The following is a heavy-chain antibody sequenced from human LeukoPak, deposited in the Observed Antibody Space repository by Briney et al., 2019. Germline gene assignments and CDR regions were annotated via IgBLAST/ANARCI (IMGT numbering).Heavy chain of an antibody. Sequence: GGSLRLSCAASGLTFSNYAMSWVRQAPGKGLEWVSAISGSGSSTYYADSVKGRFTISRDNSKNTLYLQMNSLRAEDTVVYYCAKDAPLLGTTSGYWGQGTLVTVSS. D-gene: IGHD1-26*01. CDR3: AKDAPLLGTTSGY. V-gene: IGHV3-23*01. CDR1: GLTFSNYA. CDR2: ISGSGSST. J-gene: IGHJ4*02.